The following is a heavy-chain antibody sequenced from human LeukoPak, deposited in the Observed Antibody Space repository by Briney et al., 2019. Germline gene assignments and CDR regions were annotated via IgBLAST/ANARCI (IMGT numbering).Heavy chain of an antibody. J-gene: IGHJ5*01. D-gene: IGHD5-18*01. CDR1: GYTFTSYY. Sequence: ASVKVSCKASGYTFTSYYMHWVRQAPGQGLEWMGIINPSGGSTSYAQKFQGRGTMTRETSTSTVYMELSSLRSEDTAVYYCAREGPLIQLWFDYWGQGTLVTVSS. CDR3: AREGPLIQLWFDY. V-gene: IGHV1-46*01. CDR2: INPSGGST.